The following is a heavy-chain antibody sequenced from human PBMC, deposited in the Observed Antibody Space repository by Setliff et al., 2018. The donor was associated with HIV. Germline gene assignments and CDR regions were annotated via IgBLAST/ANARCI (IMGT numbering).Heavy chain of an antibody. V-gene: IGHV4-30-4*01. J-gene: IGHJ4*02. Sequence: PSETLSLTCTASYATLSTADYYWTWIRQPPGKGLEWIGFVSYTGATRYSPSLRSRISISIDASKNKFSLQLSSMTAADTAVYFCVRGPQWLVQKGRVYYFDYWGQGALVTVSS. D-gene: IGHD6-19*01. CDR1: YATLSTADYY. CDR2: VSYTGAT. CDR3: VRGPQWLVQKGRVYYFDY.